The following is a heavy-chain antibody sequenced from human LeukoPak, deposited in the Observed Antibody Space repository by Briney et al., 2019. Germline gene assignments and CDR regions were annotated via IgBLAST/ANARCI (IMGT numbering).Heavy chain of an antibody. CDR2: ISGRGSST. D-gene: IGHD3-22*01. J-gene: IGHJ4*02. CDR1: GFTFSSFA. CDR3: AKGSSYFDGSGYYYFDY. V-gene: IGHV3-23*01. Sequence: GGSLRLSCAASGFTFSSFALTWVRQAPGKGLEWVSVISGRGSSTFYADSVKGRFTISRDNSKNTLHLQMNSLRAEDTAVYYCAKGSSYFDGSGYYYFDYWGQGTLVAVSS.